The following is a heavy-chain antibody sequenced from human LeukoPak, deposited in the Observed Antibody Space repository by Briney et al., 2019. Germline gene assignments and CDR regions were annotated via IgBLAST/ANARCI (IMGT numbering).Heavy chain of an antibody. D-gene: IGHD1-26*01. Sequence: GGSLRLSCAASRFTFSSYSMNWVRQAPGKGLEWVSSISSSSSYISYADSVKGRFTISRDNAKNSLYLQMNSLRAEDTAVYYCARDLSVGSYYDDYFDYWGQGTLVTVSS. CDR3: ARDLSVGSYYDDYFDY. J-gene: IGHJ4*02. CDR1: RFTFSSYS. V-gene: IGHV3-21*01. CDR2: ISSSSSYI.